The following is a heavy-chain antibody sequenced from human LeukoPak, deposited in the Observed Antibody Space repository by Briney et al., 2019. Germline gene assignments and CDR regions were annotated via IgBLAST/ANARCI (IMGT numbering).Heavy chain of an antibody. Sequence: ASVKVSCKASGYTFTSYGISWVRQAPGQGLEWMGWISAYNGNANYAQKLQGRVTMTTGTSTSTAYMELRSLRSDDTAVYYCARGSKRFGELWHYFDYWGQGTLVTVSS. D-gene: IGHD3-10*01. V-gene: IGHV1-18*01. CDR3: ARGSKRFGELWHYFDY. CDR1: GYTFTSYG. J-gene: IGHJ4*02. CDR2: ISAYNGNA.